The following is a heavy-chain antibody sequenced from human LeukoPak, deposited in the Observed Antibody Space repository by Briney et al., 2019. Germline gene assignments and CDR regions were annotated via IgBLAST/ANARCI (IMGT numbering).Heavy chain of an antibody. V-gene: IGHV3-7*01. D-gene: IGHD3-3*01. CDR3: ARDIQQKTSFGVVIRNFFDY. J-gene: IGHJ4*02. Sequence: PGGSLRLSCAFSVFTFSTYWMSWVRQAPGKGLEWVANIKQDGSEKNYVDSVKGRFTISRDNAKNSLYLQVNSLRAEDTAVYYCARDIQQKTSFGVVIRNFFDYWGQGTLVTVSS. CDR2: IKQDGSEK. CDR1: VFTFSTYW.